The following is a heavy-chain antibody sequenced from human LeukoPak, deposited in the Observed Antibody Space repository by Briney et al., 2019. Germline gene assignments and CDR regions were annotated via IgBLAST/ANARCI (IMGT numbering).Heavy chain of an antibody. Sequence: PSETLSLTCAVYGGSFSGYYWSWIRQPPGKGLEWIGYIYYSGSTNYNPSLKSRVTISVDTSKNQFSLKVSSVTAADTAVYYCARGSIAAAEGSHWFDPWGQGTLVTVSS. CDR1: GGSFSGYY. J-gene: IGHJ5*02. V-gene: IGHV4-59*01. D-gene: IGHD6-13*01. CDR3: ARGSIAAAEGSHWFDP. CDR2: IYYSGST.